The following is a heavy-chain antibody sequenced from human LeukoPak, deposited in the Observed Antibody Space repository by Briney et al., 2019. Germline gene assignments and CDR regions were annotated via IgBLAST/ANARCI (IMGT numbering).Heavy chain of an antibody. D-gene: IGHD4-17*01. J-gene: IGHJ6*03. V-gene: IGHV4-39*07. CDR2: IYYSGST. CDR3: ARDALRSYMDV. CDR1: GGSISSSSYY. Sequence: PSETLSLTCTVSGGSISSSSYYWGWIRQPPGKGLEWIGSIYYSGSTYYNPSLKSRVTISVDTSKNQFSLKLSSVTAADTAVYYCARDALRSYMDVWGKGTTVTVSS.